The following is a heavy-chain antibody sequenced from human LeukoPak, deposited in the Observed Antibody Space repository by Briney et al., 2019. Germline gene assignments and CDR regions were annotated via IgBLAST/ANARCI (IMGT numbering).Heavy chain of an antibody. J-gene: IGHJ5*02. CDR2: IYYSGST. CDR1: GGSISSSSYY. CDR3: ARDFSMITLLNWFDP. D-gene: IGHD1-20*01. Sequence: ASETLSLTCTVSGGSISSSSYYWGWIRQPPGKGLEWIGSIYYSGSTYYNPSPKSRVTISVDTSKNQFSLKLSSVTAADTAVYYCARDFSMITLLNWFDPWGQGTLVTVFS. V-gene: IGHV4-39*07.